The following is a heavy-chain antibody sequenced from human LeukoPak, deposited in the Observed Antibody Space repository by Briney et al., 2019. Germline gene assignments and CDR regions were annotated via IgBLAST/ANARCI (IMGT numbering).Heavy chain of an antibody. J-gene: IGHJ6*03. V-gene: IGHV4-61*02. CDR1: GGSISSGSYY. CDR2: IYTSGST. Sequence: SETLSLTCTVSGGSISSGSYYWSWIRQPAGKGLGWIGRIYTSGSTNYNPSLKSRVTISVDTSKIQFSLKLSSVTAADTAVYYCATAKYDYFYYYYMDVRGKGTTVTISS. CDR3: ATAKYDYFYYYYMDV.